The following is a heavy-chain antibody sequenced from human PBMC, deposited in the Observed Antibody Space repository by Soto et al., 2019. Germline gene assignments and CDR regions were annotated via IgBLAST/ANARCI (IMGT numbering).Heavy chain of an antibody. Sequence: GGSLRLSCAASGLTFSSYGMRWVRQAPGKGLEWVAVIWYDGSNKYYADSVKGRFTISRDNSKNTLYLQMNSLRAEDTAVYYCAREYSLLRYFDWLSPVDYWGQGTLVTVSS. D-gene: IGHD3-9*01. CDR1: GLTFSSYG. J-gene: IGHJ4*02. V-gene: IGHV3-33*01. CDR3: AREYSLLRYFDWLSPVDY. CDR2: IWYDGSNK.